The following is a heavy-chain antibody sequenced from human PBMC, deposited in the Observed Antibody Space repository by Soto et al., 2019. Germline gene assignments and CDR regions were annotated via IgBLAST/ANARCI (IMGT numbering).Heavy chain of an antibody. CDR2: LKQDGSEK. D-gene: IGHD3-10*01. CDR1: GFTFSSYW. J-gene: IGHJ4*02. CDR3: ARDINGSRSYGY. Sequence: EVQLVESGGGLVQPGGSLRLFCAASGFTFSSYWMSWVRQAPGKGLEWVANLKQDGSEKYYVDSVKGRFTISRDNAKNSLYLQMNSLRAEDTAVYYCARDINGSRSYGYWGQGTLVTVSS. V-gene: IGHV3-7*01.